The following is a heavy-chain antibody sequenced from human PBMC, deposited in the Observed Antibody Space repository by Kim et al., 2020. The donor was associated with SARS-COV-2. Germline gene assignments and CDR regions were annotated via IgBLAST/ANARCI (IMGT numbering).Heavy chain of an antibody. D-gene: IGHD3-22*01. CDR3: ARHYEHYGTTGYYFADYFDF. J-gene: IGHJ4*02. CDR1: GFTFGLYT. V-gene: IGHV3-21*06. Sequence: GGSLRLSCAPSGFTFGLYTMNWVRQAPGKGLEWVASMSANGEYIYYSDALKDRFIISRDNAKDSVFLQINSLRVEDTAVYYCARHYEHYGTTGYYFADYFDFWGPGSLVTVSS. CDR2: MSANGEYI.